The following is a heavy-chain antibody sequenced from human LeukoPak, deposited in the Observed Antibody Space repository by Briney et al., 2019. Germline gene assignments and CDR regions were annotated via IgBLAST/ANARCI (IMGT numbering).Heavy chain of an antibody. CDR1: RGYIRRTNW. Sequence: PSETLSLICGVSRGYIRRTNWWSWGRQPPGQGLEWIGEISLTGETNYNPSLNGRVTMSLDKSRNQLSLSLTSVTAADTAIYYCSRESGAFCPFGYWGHGTP. J-gene: IGHJ6*02. D-gene: IGHD1-26*01. V-gene: IGHV4-4*02. CDR3: SRESGAFCPFGY. CDR2: ISLTGET.